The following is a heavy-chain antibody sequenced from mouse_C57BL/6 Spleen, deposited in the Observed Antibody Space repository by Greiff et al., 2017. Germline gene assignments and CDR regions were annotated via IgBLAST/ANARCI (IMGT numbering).Heavy chain of an antibody. CDR1: GYTFTSYW. V-gene: IGHV1-53*01. J-gene: IGHJ3*01. CDR3: TRDSNPWFAY. CDR2: INPSTGGT. Sequence: QVQLQQPGTELVKPGASVKLSCKASGYTFTSYWMHWVKQRPCQGLEWIGNINPSTGGTNYNEQFKSQATLTVDKSSSTAYMQLSSLTSEDSAVYYCTRDSNPWFAYWGQGTLVTVSA. D-gene: IGHD2-5*01.